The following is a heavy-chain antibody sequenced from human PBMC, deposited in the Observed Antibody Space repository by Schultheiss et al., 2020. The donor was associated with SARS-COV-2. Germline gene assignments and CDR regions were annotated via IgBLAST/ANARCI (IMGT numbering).Heavy chain of an antibody. V-gene: IGHV3-33*01. D-gene: IGHD6-19*01. CDR2: IWYDGSNK. Sequence: GESLKISCAASGFTFSSYGMHWVRQAPGKGLEWVAVIWYDGSNKYYADSVKGRFTISRDNAKNSLFLQMNSLRAEDTAVYYCARGEQWLVQSGYYYGMDVWGQGTTVTVSS. CDR3: ARGEQWLVQSGYYYGMDV. J-gene: IGHJ6*02. CDR1: GFTFSSYG.